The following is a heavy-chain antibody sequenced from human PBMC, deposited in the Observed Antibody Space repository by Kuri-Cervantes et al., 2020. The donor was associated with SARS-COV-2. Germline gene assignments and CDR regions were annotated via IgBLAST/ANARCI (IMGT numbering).Heavy chain of an antibody. CDR3: ARAGYYFDY. CDR2: IYYSGST. CDR1: GGPISSSSYY. V-gene: IGHV4-61*01. Sequence: GSLRLSCTVSGGPISSSSYYWSWIRQPPGKGLEWIGYIYYSGSTNYNPSLKSRVTISVDTSKNQFSLKLSSVTAADTAVYYCARAGYYFDYWGQGTLVTVSS. J-gene: IGHJ4*02.